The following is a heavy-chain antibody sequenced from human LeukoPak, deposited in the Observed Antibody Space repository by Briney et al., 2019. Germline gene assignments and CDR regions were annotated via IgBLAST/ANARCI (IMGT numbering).Heavy chain of an antibody. D-gene: IGHD4-11*01. CDR3: ARSVYSYYANWFDP. J-gene: IGHJ5*02. CDR1: RFAFSSYW. CDR2: INSDGSST. V-gene: IGHV3-74*01. Sequence: GGSLRLSCAASRFAFSSYWMHWVRQAPGKGLVWVSRINSDGSSTTYADSVQDRFTISRDNAKNTLYLQMNSLRADDTAVYYCARSVYSYYANWFDPWGQGTLVTVSS.